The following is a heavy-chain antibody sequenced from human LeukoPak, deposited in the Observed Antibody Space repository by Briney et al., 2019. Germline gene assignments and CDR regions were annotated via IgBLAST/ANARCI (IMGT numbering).Heavy chain of an antibody. D-gene: IGHD4-17*01. CDR1: GGSISSYY. V-gene: IGHV4-4*07. Sequence: PSETLSLTCTVSGGSISSYYWNWIRQPAGKGLEWIGRIYTSGSTNYNYNPSLKSRVTMPVDTSKNQFSLKLSSVTAADTAVYYCASGDANTAAALDIWGQGTMVTVSS. J-gene: IGHJ3*02. CDR3: ASGDANTAAALDI. CDR2: IYTSGSTNY.